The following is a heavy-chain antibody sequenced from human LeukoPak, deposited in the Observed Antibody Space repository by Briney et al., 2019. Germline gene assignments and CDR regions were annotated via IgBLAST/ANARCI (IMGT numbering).Heavy chain of an antibody. CDR1: GGSISSYY. CDR3: ARGLSCSGDSCYSGWFVP. Sequence: SETLSLTCTVSGGSISSYYWSWIRQPAGKGLEWIGRIYTSGSTNYNPSLKSRVTMSVDTSKNQFSLKLSSVTAADTAVYYCARGLSCSGDSCYSGWFVPWGQGALVTVSS. D-gene: IGHD2-15*01. V-gene: IGHV4-4*07. CDR2: IYTSGST. J-gene: IGHJ5*02.